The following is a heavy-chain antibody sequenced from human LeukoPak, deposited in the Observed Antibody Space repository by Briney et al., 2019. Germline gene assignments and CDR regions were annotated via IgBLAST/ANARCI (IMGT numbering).Heavy chain of an antibody. V-gene: IGHV1-2*02. CDR1: GYTLTGYY. Sequence: ASVKVSCKASGYTLTGYYMHWVRQAPGQGLEWMGWINPNSGGTNYAQKFQGRVTMTRDTSISTAYMELSRLRSDDTAVYYCARVIIAAPHVPGKYGMDVWGQGTTVTVSS. CDR3: ARVIIAAPHVPGKYGMDV. CDR2: INPNSGGT. J-gene: IGHJ6*02. D-gene: IGHD6-13*01.